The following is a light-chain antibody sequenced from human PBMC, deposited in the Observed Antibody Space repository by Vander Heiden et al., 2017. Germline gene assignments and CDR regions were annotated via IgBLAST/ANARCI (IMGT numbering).Light chain of an antibody. CDR2: DVS. V-gene: IGLV2-11*01. CDR3: CSYAGSYTDV. Sequence: QSALTQPRSVSGSPGQPVTIPCTGTSSDVGGYNYVPWYQQHPGKAPKLMIYDVSKRPSGVPDRFSGSKSGNTASLTVSGLQAEDEADYYCCSYAGSYTDVFGTGTKVTVL. CDR1: SSDVGGYNY. J-gene: IGLJ1*01.